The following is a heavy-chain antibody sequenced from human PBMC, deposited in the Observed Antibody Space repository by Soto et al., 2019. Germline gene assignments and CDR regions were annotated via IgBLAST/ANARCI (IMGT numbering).Heavy chain of an antibody. V-gene: IGHV4-4*02. CDR1: GDSLTNNHW. Sequence: QLQLRESGTGLVQPSGTLSLTCDVSGDSLTNNHWWSWVRQAPGKGLEWIGEIWHTGRPNYNPSLKSRVAISKDKSKNQFSLKLSSVTAADTAVYYCVRDSRTGCSSINCYMHWGQGTLVTVSS. CDR3: VRDSRTGCSSINCYMH. J-gene: IGHJ4*02. D-gene: IGHD2-15*01. CDR2: IWHTGRP.